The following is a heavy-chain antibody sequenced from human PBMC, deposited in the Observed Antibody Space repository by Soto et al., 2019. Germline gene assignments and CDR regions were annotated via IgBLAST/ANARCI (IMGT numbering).Heavy chain of an antibody. CDR2: INPNSGGT. CDR3: ARAKTVAGTYWFDP. Sequence: ASVKVSCKASGYTLTGYYMHWVRQAPGQGLEWMGWINPNSGGTNYAQKFQGWVTMTRDTSISTAYMELSRLRSDDTAVYYCARAKTVAGTYWFDPWGQGTLVTVSS. CDR1: GYTLTGYY. D-gene: IGHD6-19*01. V-gene: IGHV1-2*04. J-gene: IGHJ5*02.